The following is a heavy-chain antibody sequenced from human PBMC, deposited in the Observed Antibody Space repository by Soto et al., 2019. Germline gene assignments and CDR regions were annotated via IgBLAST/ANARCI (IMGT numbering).Heavy chain of an antibody. D-gene: IGHD4-17*01. CDR2: IYYSGST. CDR1: GGSISSIIYY. CDR3: ARHPTRYYGDSRNWLDP. V-gene: IGHV4-39*01. J-gene: IGHJ5*02. Sequence: PSETLSLTCPVSGGSISSIIYYWGWIRQPPGKGLEWIGSIYYSGSTHYNPSLKSRVTISVDTSKNQFSLKLSSVTAADTAVYYCARHPTRYYGDSRNWLDPWGQGTLVTVSS.